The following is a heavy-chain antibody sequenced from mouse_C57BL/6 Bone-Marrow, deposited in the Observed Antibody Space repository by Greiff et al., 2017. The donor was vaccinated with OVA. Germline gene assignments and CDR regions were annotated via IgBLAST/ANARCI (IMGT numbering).Heavy chain of an antibody. CDR1: GFSFNTYA. CDR2: IRSKSNNYAT. D-gene: IGHD1-1*01. J-gene: IGHJ1*03. CDR3: VRDYYGSPYWYFDV. V-gene: IGHV10-1*01. Sequence: VQLVESGGGLVQPKGSLKLSCAASGFSFNTYAMNWVRQAPGKGLEWVARIRSKSNNYATYYADSVKDRFTISRDDSESMLYLQMNNLKTEDTAMYYCVRDYYGSPYWYFDVWGKGTTVTVSS.